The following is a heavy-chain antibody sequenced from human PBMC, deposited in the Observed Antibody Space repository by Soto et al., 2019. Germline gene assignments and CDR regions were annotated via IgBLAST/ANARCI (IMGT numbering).Heavy chain of an antibody. J-gene: IGHJ4*02. CDR1: GFTFSSYA. CDR3: AKDPYYDFWSGYYTGSSLDY. V-gene: IGHV3-23*01. CDR2: ISGSGGST. D-gene: IGHD3-3*01. Sequence: SLRLSCAASGFTFSSYAMSWVRQAPGKGLEWVSAISGSGGSTYYADSVKGRFAISRDNSKNTLYLQMNSLRAEDTAVYYCAKDPYYDFWSGYYTGSSLDYWGQGTLVTVSS.